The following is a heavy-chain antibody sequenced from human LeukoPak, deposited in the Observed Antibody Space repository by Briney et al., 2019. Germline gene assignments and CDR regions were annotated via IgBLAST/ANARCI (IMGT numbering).Heavy chain of an antibody. D-gene: IGHD1-26*01. CDR3: AGGVLPAYYGMDV. Sequence: SETLSLTCTVSGGSISSGGYYRSWIRQHPGKGLEWIGYIYYSGSTYYNPSLKSRVTISVDTSKNQFSLKLSSVTAADTAVYYCAGGVLPAYYGMDVWGQGTTVTVSS. CDR1: GGSISSGGYY. V-gene: IGHV4-31*03. CDR2: IYYSGST. J-gene: IGHJ6*02.